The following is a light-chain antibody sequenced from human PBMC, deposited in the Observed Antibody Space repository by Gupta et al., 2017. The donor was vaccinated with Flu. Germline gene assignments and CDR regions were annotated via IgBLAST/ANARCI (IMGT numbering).Light chain of an antibody. Sequence: VLTQSPATLSLSPGERATLSCRASQSVRNYVAWYQQKPGQAPKLAIYDVSNRATGIRARFSGSGSGTDFSRPSSSLEPADFEKYYSQLSYAFGGGTKVEIK. CDR2: DVS. J-gene: IGKJ4*01. CDR3: QLSYA. CDR1: QSVRNY. V-gene: IGKV3-11*01.